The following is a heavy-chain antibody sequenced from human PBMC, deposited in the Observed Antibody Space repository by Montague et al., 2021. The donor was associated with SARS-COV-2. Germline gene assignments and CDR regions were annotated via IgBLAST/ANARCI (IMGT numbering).Heavy chain of an antibody. Sequence: LSLSFSASGFTFSDYYMFWIRQSPGKGLEYISYISGSTYTNYADSVKGRFTISRDNTKDSLFLQMNSLRAEDTAVYYCARGGSGYDSPLEYWGQGALVTVSS. CDR1: GFTFSDYY. CDR2: ISGSTYT. V-gene: IGHV3-11*06. D-gene: IGHD6-25*01. J-gene: IGHJ4*02. CDR3: ARGGSGYDSPLEY.